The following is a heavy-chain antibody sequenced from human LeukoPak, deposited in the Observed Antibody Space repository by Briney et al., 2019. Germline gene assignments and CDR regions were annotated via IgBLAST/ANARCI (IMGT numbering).Heavy chain of an antibody. CDR1: GYTFTSYA. Sequence: GASVKVSCKASGYTFTSYAMHWVRQAPGQRLEWTGWINAGNGNTKYSQKFQGRVTITRDTSASTAYMELSSLRSEDTAVYYCARALDSPYSSGSPYYFDYWGQGTLVTVSS. V-gene: IGHV1-3*01. D-gene: IGHD6-19*01. CDR3: ARALDSPYSSGSPYYFDY. J-gene: IGHJ4*02. CDR2: INAGNGNT.